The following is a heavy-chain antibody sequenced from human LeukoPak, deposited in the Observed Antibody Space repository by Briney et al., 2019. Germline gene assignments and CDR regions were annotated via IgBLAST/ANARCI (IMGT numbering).Heavy chain of an antibody. CDR2: LNSDGSST. CDR1: GFSFSSYW. CDR3: ATGNYNRPFDY. D-gene: IGHD1-7*01. V-gene: IGHV3-74*01. J-gene: IGHJ4*02. Sequence: PGGSLRLSCAASGFSFSSYWMHWVRQAPGKRLVWVSRLNSDGSSTTYADSVKGRFTISRDNTKNTLYLQLNSLRAEDTAVYYRATGNYNRPFDYWGQGTLVTVSS.